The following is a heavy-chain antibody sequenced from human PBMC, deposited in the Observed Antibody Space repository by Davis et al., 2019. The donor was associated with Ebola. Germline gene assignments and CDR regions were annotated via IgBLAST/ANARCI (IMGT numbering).Heavy chain of an antibody. Sequence: PSETLSLTCTVSGGSISSDGSYYWVWVRQPPGKGLDWLGSINYSGKTYYDSTLKSRVTMSVDTSKNQFSLKLLSVTAADTAVYFCARLIVGTGGNYFDHWGQGSLVHVSS. V-gene: IGHV4-39*01. CDR3: ARLIVGTGGNYFDH. J-gene: IGHJ4*02. CDR2: INYSGKT. CDR1: GGSISSDGSYY. D-gene: IGHD1-26*01.